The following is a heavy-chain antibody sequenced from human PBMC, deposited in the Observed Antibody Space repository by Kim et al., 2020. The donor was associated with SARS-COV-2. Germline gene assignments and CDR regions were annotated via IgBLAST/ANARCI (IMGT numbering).Heavy chain of an antibody. CDR2: IRSRGDAGTT. CDR1: GFKFGDYI. CDR3: SRGIYSGSYYFDY. D-gene: IGHD3-10*01. J-gene: IGHJ4*02. Sequence: GGSLRLSCTGSGFKFGDYIVSWSRQAPGKGLEWLGFIRSRGDAGTTEDAASVRGRFTVSRDDSKGIAYLQMSSLQTEDTALYYCSRGIYSGSYYFDYWGQGTLLTVSS. V-gene: IGHV3-49*03.